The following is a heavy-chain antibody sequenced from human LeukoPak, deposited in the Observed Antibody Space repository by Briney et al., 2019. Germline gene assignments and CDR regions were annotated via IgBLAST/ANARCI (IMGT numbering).Heavy chain of an antibody. J-gene: IGHJ3*02. CDR1: GGSISSGDYY. CDR2: IYYSGST. V-gene: IGHV4-30-4*01. CDR3: ARHNDYSRAFDI. Sequence: SETLSLTCTVSGGSISSGDYYWSWIRQPPGKGLEWIGYIYYSGSTYYNPSLKSRVTISVDTSKNQFSLKLSSVPAADTAVYYCARHNDYSRAFDIWGQGTMVTVSS. D-gene: IGHD4-11*01.